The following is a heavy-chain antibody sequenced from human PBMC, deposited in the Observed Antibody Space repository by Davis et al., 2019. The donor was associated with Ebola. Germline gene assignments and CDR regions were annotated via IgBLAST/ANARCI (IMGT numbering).Heavy chain of an antibody. CDR1: GFTFSTYA. Sequence: GESLKISCAASGFTFSTYAMNWVHQAPGRGLEWVAGLSGSGDSTYYADSVKGRFSISRDNSRNTVSLQMSSLRADDTAVYYCAKVNEGRWSRLPFDCWGQGTLVTVSS. CDR2: LSGSGDST. D-gene: IGHD1-1*01. J-gene: IGHJ4*02. V-gene: IGHV3-23*01. CDR3: AKVNEGRWSRLPFDC.